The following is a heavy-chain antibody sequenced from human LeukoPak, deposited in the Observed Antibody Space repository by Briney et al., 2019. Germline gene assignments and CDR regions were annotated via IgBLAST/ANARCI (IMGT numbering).Heavy chain of an antibody. V-gene: IGHV3-30-3*01. J-gene: IGHJ4*02. CDR1: GFTFSSYA. CDR3: ARDSSGYPY. D-gene: IGHD3-22*01. Sequence: GGSLRLSCAASGFTFSSYAMHWVRQAPGKGPEWVAVISYDGSNKYYADSVKGRFTISRDNSKNTLYLQMNSLRAEDTAVYYCARDSSGYPYWGQGTLVTVSS. CDR2: ISYDGSNK.